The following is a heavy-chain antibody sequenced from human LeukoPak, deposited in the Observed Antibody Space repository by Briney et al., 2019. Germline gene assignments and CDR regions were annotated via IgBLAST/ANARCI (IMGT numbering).Heavy chain of an antibody. D-gene: IGHD6-13*01. CDR3: ARAPARIAAAGY. Sequence: PSETLSLTCAVYGGSFSGYYWGWTRQPPGKGLEWIGEINHSGSTNYNPPLKSRVTISVDTSKNQFSLKLSSVTAADTAVYYCARAPARIAAAGYWGQGTLVTVSS. CDR2: INHSGST. J-gene: IGHJ4*02. CDR1: GGSFSGYY. V-gene: IGHV4-34*01.